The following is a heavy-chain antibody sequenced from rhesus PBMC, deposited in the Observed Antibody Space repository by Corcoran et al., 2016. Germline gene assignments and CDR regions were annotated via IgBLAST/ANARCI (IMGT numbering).Heavy chain of an antibody. CDR3: ARGPGYCTGSGCYADWYFDL. CDR1: GYTFTDYY. D-gene: IGHD2-21*01. CDR2: INPYKGNT. Sequence: QVQLVQSGAEVKKPGSSVKVSCKASGYTFTDYYMHWVRQAPRQGLEWMGWINPYKGNTKYAQKFQGRVTMTRATSTSTAYMELSSLRSEDTAVYYCARGPGYCTGSGCYADWYFDLWGPGTPITISS. V-gene: IGHV1S2*01. J-gene: IGHJ2*01.